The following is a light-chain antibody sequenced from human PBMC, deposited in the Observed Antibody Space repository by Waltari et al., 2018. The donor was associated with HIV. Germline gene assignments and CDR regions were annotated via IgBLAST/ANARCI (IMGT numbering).Light chain of an antibody. J-gene: IGLJ2*01. V-gene: IGLV1-47*01. CDR1: TAHLGANF. Sequence: QSVLTQPPSASGTPGQKVTSSCSGGTAHLGANFVFWFQQFPGTAPKLLIYRDNLRHSGVPARFSGSKSGTSASLTISGLRSDDEAHYFCAVLDDTLGGGVFGGGTKLTVL. CDR2: RDN. CDR3: AVLDDTLGGGV.